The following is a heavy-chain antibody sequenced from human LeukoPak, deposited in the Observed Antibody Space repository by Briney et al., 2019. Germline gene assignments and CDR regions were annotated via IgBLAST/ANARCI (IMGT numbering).Heavy chain of an antibody. CDR2: IYHTGST. CDR3: ARGLYSSSWYFQH. Sequence: PSETLSLTCTVSGDSFSSYYLNWLRQPPGKGLEWIGYIYHTGSTNYNPSLKSRVTISVDTSKNQFSLKLSSVTAADTAVYYCARGLYSSSWYFQHWGQGTLVTVSS. CDR1: GDSFSSYY. V-gene: IGHV4-59*01. D-gene: IGHD6-13*01. J-gene: IGHJ1*01.